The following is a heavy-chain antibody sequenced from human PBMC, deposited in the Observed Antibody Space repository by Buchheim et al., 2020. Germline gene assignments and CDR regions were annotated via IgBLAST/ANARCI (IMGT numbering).Heavy chain of an antibody. V-gene: IGHV3-11*06. Sequence: QVQLVESGGGLVKPGGSLRLSCAASGFIFSDYYMSWIRRTPGKGLEWLASISTSSAYTYYAASVKGRFTISRDNAKNSLYLQMNSLRVEDSAIYYCARDLTGTYWFDPWGQGTL. J-gene: IGHJ5*02. CDR1: GFIFSDYY. D-gene: IGHD1-7*01. CDR3: ARDLTGTYWFDP. CDR2: ISTSSAYT.